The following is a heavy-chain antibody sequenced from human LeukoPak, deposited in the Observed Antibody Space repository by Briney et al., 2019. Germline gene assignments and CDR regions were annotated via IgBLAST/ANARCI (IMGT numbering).Heavy chain of an antibody. CDR3: AKFPPGLLGYCSSTSCQEYLQH. D-gene: IGHD2-2*01. CDR1: GFTFSSYA. V-gene: IGHV3-23*01. Sequence: GGSLSLSCAASGFTFSSYAMSWVRQAPGKGLEWVSAISCSCGSTYYADSVKGRFTISRDNSKNTLYLQMNSLRAEDTAVYYCAKFPPGLLGYCSSTSCQEYLQHWGQGTLVTVSS. CDR2: ISCSCGST. J-gene: IGHJ1*01.